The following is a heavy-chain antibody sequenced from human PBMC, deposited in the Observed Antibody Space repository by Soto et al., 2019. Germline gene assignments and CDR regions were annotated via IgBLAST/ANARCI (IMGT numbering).Heavy chain of an antibody. CDR1: GGSFSGYY. J-gene: IGHJ6*02. V-gene: IGHV4-34*01. CDR2: INHSGST. D-gene: IGHD2-15*01. CDR3: ARGYCSGGSCYLVYYYYGMDV. Sequence: SDTLCLTWAVSGGSFSGYYWSWIRQPPGKGLEWIGEINHSGSTNYNPSLKSRVTISVDTSKNQFSLKLSSVTAADTAVYYCARGYCSGGSCYLVYYYYGMDVWGQGTTVTVSS.